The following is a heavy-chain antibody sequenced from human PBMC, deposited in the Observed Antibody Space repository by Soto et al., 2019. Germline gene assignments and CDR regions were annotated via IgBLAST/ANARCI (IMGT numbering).Heavy chain of an antibody. CDR1: GFTFINYA. CDR3: ASDKVKGKMTIL. J-gene: IGHJ4*02. V-gene: IGHV3-30-3*01. CDR2: ISYDGSNK. D-gene: IGHD2-2*02. Sequence: GGSLRLSCAASGFTFINYAMHWVRQAPGKGLEWVAVISYDGSNKYYADSVKGRFTISRDNSKNTMYLQMNSLSAEDTAVYHCASDKVKGKMTILWGQGHLVTVSS.